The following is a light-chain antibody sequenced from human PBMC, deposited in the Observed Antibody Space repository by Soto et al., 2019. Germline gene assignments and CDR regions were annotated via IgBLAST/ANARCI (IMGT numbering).Light chain of an antibody. CDR1: SSDIGSYNY. Sequence: QSALTQPASVSGSPGQSIAISCTGTSSDIGSYNYVSWYQQHPGKAPKLMIHEVSNRPSGVSDRFSGSKSGNTASLTFSGLHADDGANYYCSSHTASSTRVFGTGPKLTV. CDR2: EVS. CDR3: SSHTASSTRV. V-gene: IGLV2-14*01. J-gene: IGLJ1*01.